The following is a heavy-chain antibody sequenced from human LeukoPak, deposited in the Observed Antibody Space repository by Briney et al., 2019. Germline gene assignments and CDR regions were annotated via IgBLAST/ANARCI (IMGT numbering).Heavy chain of an antibody. J-gene: IGHJ4*02. D-gene: IGHD3-10*01. CDR1: GYTFTGYY. CDR3: ARYSSWFPNDY. CDR2: INPNSGGT. V-gene: IGHV1-2*02. Sequence: ASVKVSCKASGYTFTGYYMHWVRQPPGQGLEWMGWINPNSGGTNYAQKFQGRVTITRDTYISTAYIELSRLRSDDAAVYYCARYSSWFPNDYWGQGTLVTGSS.